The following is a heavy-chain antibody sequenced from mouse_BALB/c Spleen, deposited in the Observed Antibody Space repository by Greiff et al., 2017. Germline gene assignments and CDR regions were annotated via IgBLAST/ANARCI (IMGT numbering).Heavy chain of an antibody. Sequence: VQLQQSGTVLARPGASVKMSCKASGYSFTSYWMHWVKQRPGQGLEWIGAIYPGNSDTSYNQKFKGKAKLTAVTSASTAYMELSSLTNEDSAVYYCTKSYYPYAMDYWGQGTAVTVSS. J-gene: IGHJ4*01. CDR1: GYSFTSYW. V-gene: IGHV1-5*01. CDR2: IYPGNSDT. CDR3: TKSYYPYAMDY. D-gene: IGHD1-1*01.